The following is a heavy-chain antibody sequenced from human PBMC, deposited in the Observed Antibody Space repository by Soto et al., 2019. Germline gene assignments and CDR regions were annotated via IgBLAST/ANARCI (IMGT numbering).Heavy chain of an antibody. Sequence: QVQLVESGGGVVQPGRSLRLSCAASGFTFSSYAMHWVRQAPGKGLEWVAVISYDGSNKYYADSVKGRFTISRDNSTNSLFXQMNSLRAEDTAVYYCARDRTTVTTNYYYYYGMDVWGQGTTVTVSS. J-gene: IGHJ6*02. V-gene: IGHV3-30-3*01. CDR1: GFTFSSYA. D-gene: IGHD4-17*01. CDR2: ISYDGSNK. CDR3: ARDRTTVTTNYYYYYGMDV.